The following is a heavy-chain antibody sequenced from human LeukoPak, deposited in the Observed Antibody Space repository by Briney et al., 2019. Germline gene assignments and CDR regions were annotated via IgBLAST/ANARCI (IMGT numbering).Heavy chain of an antibody. CDR2: IYHSGST. V-gene: IGHV4-4*02. J-gene: IGHJ5*02. CDR3: ARDRGGYCSSTSCYWTWFDP. CDR1: GGSISSSNW. Sequence: SETLSLTCAVSGGSISSSNWWSWVRQPPGKGLEWIGEIYHSGSTNYNPSLKSRVTISVDKSKNQFSLKLSSVTAADTAVYYCARDRGGYCSSTSCYWTWFDPWGQGTLVTVSS. D-gene: IGHD2-2*01.